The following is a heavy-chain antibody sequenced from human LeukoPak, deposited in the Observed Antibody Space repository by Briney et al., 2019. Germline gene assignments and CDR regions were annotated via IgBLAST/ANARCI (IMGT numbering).Heavy chain of an antibody. CDR3: VRDLILVWTPGDDFDH. CDR2: INERATII. V-gene: IGHV3-74*01. J-gene: IGHJ4*02. D-gene: IGHD3-16*01. Sequence: GGSLRLSCAASGFTFSNYWMHWVRQAPGKGLEWVSRINERATIISYADSVKGRLTISRENARNTLYLQMNSLTAEGTAVYYCVRDLILVWTPGDDFDHWGQGTLVTVSS. CDR1: GFTFSNYW.